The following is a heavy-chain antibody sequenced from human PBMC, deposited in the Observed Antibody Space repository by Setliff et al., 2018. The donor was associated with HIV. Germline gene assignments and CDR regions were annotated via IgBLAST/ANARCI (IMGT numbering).Heavy chain of an antibody. Sequence: PGGSLRLSCAASGFTFNNYWMNWVRQAPGKGLVWVSNINDDGSTTNYADSVKGRFTISRDNAKNSLYLQMNSLRAEDTAEYYCARDSPLLFYGAYKNMDVWGKGTTVTVFS. CDR3: ARDSPLLFYGAYKNMDV. CDR2: INDDGSTT. J-gene: IGHJ6*03. V-gene: IGHV3-74*01. D-gene: IGHD4-17*01. CDR1: GFTFNNYW.